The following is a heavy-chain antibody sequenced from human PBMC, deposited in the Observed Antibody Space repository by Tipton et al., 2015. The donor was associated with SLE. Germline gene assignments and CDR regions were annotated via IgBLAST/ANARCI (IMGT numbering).Heavy chain of an antibody. J-gene: IGHJ3*02. CDR3: ATFNDRDAFNI. CDR1: GFPLKKDW. CDR2: IKNKVDGGTP. D-gene: IGHD2-8*01. Sequence: SLRLSCAASGFPLKKDWVRWVRQAPGKGLEWVGRIKNKVDGGTPDHAAAVRGRFSISRDDFQNTASLQMTSLKVEGTALYYCATFNDRDAFNIWGQGTMVTVSS. V-gene: IGHV3-15*01.